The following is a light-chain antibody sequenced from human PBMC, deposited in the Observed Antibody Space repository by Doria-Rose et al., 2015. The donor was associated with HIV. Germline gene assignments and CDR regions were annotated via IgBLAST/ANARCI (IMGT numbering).Light chain of an antibody. CDR1: QTVSTY. CDR3: QQTYSSPPWT. J-gene: IGKJ1*01. Sequence: DIQVTQSPSSLSASIGDRVTITCRASQTVSTYLNWFQQEPGKAPKLLIYAASRLQSGAPSRFSGSGSGTDFTLTISGLQPGDFATYYCQQTYSSPPWTFGQGTKVEMK. CDR2: AAS. V-gene: IGKV1-39*01.